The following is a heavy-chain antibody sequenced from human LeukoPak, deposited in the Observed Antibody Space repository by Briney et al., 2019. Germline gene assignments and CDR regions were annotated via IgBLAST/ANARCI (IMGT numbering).Heavy chain of an antibody. V-gene: IGHV1-3*01. Sequence: ASVKVSRKASGYTFTSYAMHWVRQAPGQRLEWMGWINAGNGNTKYSQKFQGRVTITRDTSASTAYMDLSSLRSEDTAVYYCARATSMVATPPGYWGQGTLVTVSS. CDR3: ARATSMVATPPGY. J-gene: IGHJ4*02. CDR2: INAGNGNT. D-gene: IGHD5-12*01. CDR1: GYTFTSYA.